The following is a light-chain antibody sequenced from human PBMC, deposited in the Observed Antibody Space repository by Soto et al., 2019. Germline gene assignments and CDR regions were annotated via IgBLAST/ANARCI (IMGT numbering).Light chain of an antibody. V-gene: IGKV3-20*01. CDR2: SVS. J-gene: IGKJ1*01. CDR3: QQYGSSPLWT. CDR1: QSVSSN. Sequence: EIVLTQSPGTLSLSPCERATLSSSASQSVSSNLAWYQQKPGQAPRLLIYSVSTRATGIPARFSGSGSGTEFTLTISRLEPEDFAVYYCQQYGSSPLWTFGQGTKVDIK.